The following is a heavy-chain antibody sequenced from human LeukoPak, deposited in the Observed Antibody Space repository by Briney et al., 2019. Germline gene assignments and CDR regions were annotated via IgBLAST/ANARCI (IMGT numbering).Heavy chain of an antibody. V-gene: IGHV4-34*01. CDR3: ARAPRTLYYYYGMDV. CDR1: GGSFSGYY. CDR2: INHSGST. Sequence: SETLSLTCAVYGGSFSGYYWSWIRQPPGRGLEWIGEINHSGSTNYNPSLKSRVTILVDTSKNQFSLKLSSVTAADTAVYYCARAPRTLYYYYGMDVWGQGTTVTVSS. D-gene: IGHD2-2*01. J-gene: IGHJ6*02.